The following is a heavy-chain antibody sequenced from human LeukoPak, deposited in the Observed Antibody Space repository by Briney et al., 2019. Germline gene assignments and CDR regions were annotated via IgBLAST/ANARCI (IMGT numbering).Heavy chain of an antibody. D-gene: IGHD2-21*02. V-gene: IGHV4-59*07. Sequence: SDTLSLTCPGSGGSISSYYWSWLRQPPGKGLEYIVYTHYSWSTNYNPSLKSRVTISLDTSGNQFSLKLSSVTAADTAVYYCASGYCGGACQLGGVDMWGQGTMVTVSS. CDR1: GGSISSYY. J-gene: IGHJ3*02. CDR3: ASGYCGGACQLGGVDM. CDR2: THYSWST.